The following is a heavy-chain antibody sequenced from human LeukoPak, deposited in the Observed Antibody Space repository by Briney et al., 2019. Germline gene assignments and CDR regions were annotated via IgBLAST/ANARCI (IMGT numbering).Heavy chain of an antibody. CDR2: IYTNGST. J-gene: IGHJ6*02. V-gene: IGHV4-4*07. CDR3: AREIVRGHYYYGMDV. D-gene: IGHD2-21*01. Sequence: SETLSLTCTVSGFSISSYYWSWIRQPAGKGLEWIGRIYTNGSTNYNAYLKSRVTMSVDTSKNQFSLKLSSVTAADTAVYYCAREIVRGHYYYGMDVWGQGTTVTVSS. CDR1: GFSISSYY.